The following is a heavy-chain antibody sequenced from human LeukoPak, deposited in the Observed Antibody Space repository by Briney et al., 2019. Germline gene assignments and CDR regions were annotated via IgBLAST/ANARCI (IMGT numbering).Heavy chain of an antibody. CDR3: VRDLGYCSGGICPY. V-gene: IGHV3-21*01. J-gene: IGHJ4*02. Sequence: GGSLRLSCAASGFTFSSYAMNWVRQAPGKGLERVSFISASSNSIYYADSVKGRFTISRDNAKNSLYLQLNSLRAEDTAVYYCVRDLGYCSGGICPYWGQGTLVTVSS. CDR1: GFTFSSYA. D-gene: IGHD2-15*01. CDR2: ISASSNSI.